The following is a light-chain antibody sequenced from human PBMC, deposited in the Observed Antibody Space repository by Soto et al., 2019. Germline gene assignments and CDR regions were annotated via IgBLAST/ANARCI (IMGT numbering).Light chain of an antibody. J-gene: IGKJ1*01. CDR2: ATF. CDR1: QSFNSIY. Sequence: EGLLTQSPGTLSLSPGERSTLSCRASQSFNSIYLAWYQQKPGQATRLLIYATFSRATGIPDRFSGSGAGTDFTLTISRLEPEDFAVYYCQQYGSSGTFGQGTKVDI. V-gene: IGKV3-20*01. CDR3: QQYGSSGT.